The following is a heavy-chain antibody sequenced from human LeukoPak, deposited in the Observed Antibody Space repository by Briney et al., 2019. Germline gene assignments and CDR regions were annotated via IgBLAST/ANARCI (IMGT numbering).Heavy chain of an antibody. J-gene: IGHJ6*03. V-gene: IGHV4-34*01. CDR1: GGSFSGYY. CDR3: ARGLDYYGSGSFDYYMDV. D-gene: IGHD3-10*01. CDR2: INHSGGT. Sequence: PSETLSLTCAVYGGSFSGYYWSWIRQPPGKGLEWIGEINHSGGTNYNPSLKSRVTISVDTSKNQFSLKLSSVTAADTAVYYCARGLDYYGSGSFDYYMDVWGKGTTVTVSS.